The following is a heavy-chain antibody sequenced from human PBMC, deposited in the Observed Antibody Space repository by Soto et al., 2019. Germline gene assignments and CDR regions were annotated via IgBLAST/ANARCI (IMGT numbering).Heavy chain of an antibody. CDR3: SRGKIAMPGTQYCGMDV. J-gene: IGHJ6*02. V-gene: IGHV3-48*02. CDR2: ISSSSDTI. CDR1: GFTFNTYA. D-gene: IGHD6-19*01. Sequence: EVQLVESGGGLVQPGGSLRLSCAASGFTFNTYAMNWVRQAPGKGLEWISYISSSSDTIYYADSVKGRFTISRDNAKNSLYLQMNSLRDEDKNVYYCSRGKIAMPGTQYCGMDVWGQGTTVTVSS.